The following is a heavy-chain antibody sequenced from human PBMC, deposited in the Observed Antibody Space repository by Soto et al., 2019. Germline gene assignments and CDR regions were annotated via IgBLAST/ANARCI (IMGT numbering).Heavy chain of an antibody. CDR2: INANSGGT. Sequence: QVQLVQSGAEVKKPGASVKVSCKASGYTFTGYYMHWVRQAPGQGLEWMGWINANSGGTNYAQKVQGWVTMTRDTSISTAYMELSRLSSDDTAVYYCARGLGGPYYYGMDVWGQGTTVTVSS. V-gene: IGHV1-2*04. CDR3: ARGLGGPYYYGMDV. CDR1: GYTFTGYY. J-gene: IGHJ6*02. D-gene: IGHD2-15*01.